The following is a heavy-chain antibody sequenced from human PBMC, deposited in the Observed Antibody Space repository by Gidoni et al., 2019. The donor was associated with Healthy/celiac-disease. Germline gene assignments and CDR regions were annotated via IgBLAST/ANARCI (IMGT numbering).Heavy chain of an antibody. CDR3: ARKGLRVGAFDI. CDR2: IGTAGDT. Sequence: EVQLVESGGGLVQPGGSLRLSCAASGFTFSSYDMPWVRQATGKGLEWVSAIGTAGDTYYPGSVKGRFTISRENAKNSLYLQMNSLRAGDTAVYYCARKGLRVGAFDIWGQGTMVTVSS. CDR1: GFTFSSYD. D-gene: IGHD3-16*01. J-gene: IGHJ3*02. V-gene: IGHV3-13*01.